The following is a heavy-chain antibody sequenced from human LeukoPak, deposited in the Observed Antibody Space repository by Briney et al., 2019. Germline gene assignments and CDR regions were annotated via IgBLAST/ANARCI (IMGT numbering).Heavy chain of an antibody. CDR2: IASDGSNT. V-gene: IGHV3-30-3*01. Sequence: GGSLRLSCAASGFTFSSCAMHWVRQAPGKGLEWVPFIASDGSNTHYADSVKGRFTISRDNSMNTLYLQMNSLRAEDTALYYCASETDAFDIWGQGTMLTVSS. J-gene: IGHJ3*02. CDR3: ASETDAFDI. CDR1: GFTFSSCA.